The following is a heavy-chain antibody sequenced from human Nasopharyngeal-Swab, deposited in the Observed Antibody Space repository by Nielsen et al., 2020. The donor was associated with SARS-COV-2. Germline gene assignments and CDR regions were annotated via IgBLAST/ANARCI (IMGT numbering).Heavy chain of an antibody. CDR2: ISAYNGNT. Sequence: ASVKVSCKASGYTFTSYGISWVRQAPGQGLEWMGWISAYNGNTNYAQKLQGRVTMTTDTSTSTAYMELRSLRSDDTAVYYCARSATGTTGLHAFDFWGQGTMVAVSS. V-gene: IGHV1-18*01. J-gene: IGHJ3*01. CDR1: GYTFTSYG. D-gene: IGHD1-1*01. CDR3: ARSATGTTGLHAFDF.